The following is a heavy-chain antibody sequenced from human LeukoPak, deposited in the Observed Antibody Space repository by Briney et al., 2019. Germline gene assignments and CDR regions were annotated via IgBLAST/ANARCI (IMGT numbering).Heavy chain of an antibody. CDR3: ARGVATGTYYYYYMDA. D-gene: IGHD5-12*01. CDR1: GGTFSSYA. Sequence: ASVKVSCKASGGTFSSYAISWVRQAPGQGLEWMGGIIPIFGTANYAQKFQGRVTITADKSTSTAYMELSSLRSEDTAVYYCARGVATGTYYYYYMDAWGKGTTVTVSS. CDR2: IIPIFGTA. J-gene: IGHJ6*03. V-gene: IGHV1-69*06.